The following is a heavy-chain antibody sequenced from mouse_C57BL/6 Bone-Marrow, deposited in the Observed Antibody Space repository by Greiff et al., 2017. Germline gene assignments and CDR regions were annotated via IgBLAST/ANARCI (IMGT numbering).Heavy chain of an antibody. D-gene: IGHD1-1*01. CDR2: IDPNSGGT. J-gene: IGHJ3*01. V-gene: IGHV1-72*01. CDR1: GYTFTSYW. Sequence: VQLQQPGAELVKPGASVKLSCKASGYTFTSYWMHWVKQRPGRGLEWIGRIDPNSGGTKYNEKFKSKSTLTVDKPSSTAYMQLSSLTSEDSAVXYCASSYGSSYDWFAYWGQGTLVTVSA. CDR3: ASSYGSSYDWFAY.